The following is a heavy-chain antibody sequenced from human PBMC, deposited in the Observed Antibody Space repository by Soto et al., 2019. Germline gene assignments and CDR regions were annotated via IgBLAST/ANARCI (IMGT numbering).Heavy chain of an antibody. CDR2: IYYSGST. J-gene: IGHJ4*02. CDR1: GGSISSYY. V-gene: IGHV4-59*01. Sequence: SETLSLTCTVSGGSISSYYWSWIRQPPGKGLEWIGYIYYSGSTNYNPSLKSRVTISVDTSKNQFSLKLSSVTAADTAIYYCARCPLSGSYYSGFDYWGQGALVTV. CDR3: ARCPLSGSYYSGFDY. D-gene: IGHD3-22*01.